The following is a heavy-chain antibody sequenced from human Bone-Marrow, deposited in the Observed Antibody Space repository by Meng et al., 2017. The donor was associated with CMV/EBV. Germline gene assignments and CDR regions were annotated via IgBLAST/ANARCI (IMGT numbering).Heavy chain of an antibody. CDR3: ARVAKAAARHDY. Sequence: ASVKVSCKASGYTFTSYYMHWVRQAPGQGLEWMGIINPSGGSTSYAQKFQGRVTMTRDTSTSTVYMELSRLRSDDTAVYYCARVAKAAARHDYWGQGTLVTVSS. V-gene: IGHV1-46*01. CDR2: INPSGGST. D-gene: IGHD6-6*01. CDR1: GYTFTSYY. J-gene: IGHJ4*02.